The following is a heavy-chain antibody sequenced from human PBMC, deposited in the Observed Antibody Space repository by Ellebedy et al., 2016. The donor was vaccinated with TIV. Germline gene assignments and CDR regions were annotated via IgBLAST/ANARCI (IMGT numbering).Heavy chain of an antibody. V-gene: IGHV3-7*01. J-gene: IGHJ5*02. CDR2: IKQDGSEK. Sequence: GESLKISCAASGFTFSSYWMSWVRQAPGKGLEWVANIKQDGSEKYYVDSVKGRFTISRDNAKNSLYLQMNSLRAEDTAVYYCARPAYSGSLFDPWGQGTLVTVSS. CDR3: ARPAYSGSLFDP. CDR1: GFTFSSYW. D-gene: IGHD1-26*01.